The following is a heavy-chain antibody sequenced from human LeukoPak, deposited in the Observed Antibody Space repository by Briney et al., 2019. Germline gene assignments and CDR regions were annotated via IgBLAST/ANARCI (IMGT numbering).Heavy chain of an antibody. CDR2: IYTSGST. J-gene: IGHJ5*02. CDR3: ASTYRVGSTGFDP. Sequence: PSETLSLTCTVSRGSISSYYWSWIRQPAGKGLEWIGRIYTSGSTNYNPSLKSRVTMSVDTSKNQFSLNLNSVTAADTAVYYCASTYRVGSTGFDPWGQGTLVTVSS. D-gene: IGHD1-26*01. V-gene: IGHV4-4*07. CDR1: RGSISSYY.